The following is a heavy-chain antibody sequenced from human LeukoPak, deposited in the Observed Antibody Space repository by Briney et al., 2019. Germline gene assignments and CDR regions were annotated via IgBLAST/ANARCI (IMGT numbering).Heavy chain of an antibody. CDR1: GFTFSTYS. D-gene: IGHD6-19*01. CDR3: ARGPSRWHQA. V-gene: IGHV3-48*01. J-gene: IGHJ5*02. CDR2: ISSSSSTI. Sequence: GGSLRLSCAASGFTFSTYSMNWVRQAPGKGLEWVSYISSSSSTIYYADSVKGRFTISRDNAKNSLYLQMNSLRAEDTAVYYCARGPSRWHQAWGQGTLVTVSS.